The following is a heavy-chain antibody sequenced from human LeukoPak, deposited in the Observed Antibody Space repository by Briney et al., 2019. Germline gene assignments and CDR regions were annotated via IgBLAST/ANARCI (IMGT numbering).Heavy chain of an antibody. Sequence: GGSLRLSCAASGFTFSSYGMHWVRQAPGKGLEWVAFIRYDGSNKYYADSVKGRFTISRDNSKNTLYLQMNSLRADDTAVYYCAREGSWLFDYWGQGTLVTVSS. CDR2: IRYDGSNK. CDR3: AREGSWLFDY. J-gene: IGHJ4*02. D-gene: IGHD5-12*01. V-gene: IGHV3-30*02. CDR1: GFTFSSYG.